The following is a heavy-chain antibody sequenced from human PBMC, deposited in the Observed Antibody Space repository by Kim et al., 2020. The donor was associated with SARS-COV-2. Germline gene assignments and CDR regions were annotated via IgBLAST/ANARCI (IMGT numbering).Heavy chain of an antibody. J-gene: IGHJ4*02. CDR3: ARDCSGGSCHDY. Sequence: KYAQKLQGRVTMTTATSTSTAYMELRGLRSDDTAVYYCARDCSGGSCHDYWGQGTLVTVSS. D-gene: IGHD2-15*01. V-gene: IGHV1-18*01.